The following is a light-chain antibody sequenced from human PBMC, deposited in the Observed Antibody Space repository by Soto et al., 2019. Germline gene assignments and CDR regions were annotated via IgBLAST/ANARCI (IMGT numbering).Light chain of an antibody. J-gene: IGKJ4*01. Sequence: DIVMTQSPLSLPVTPGEPASISCRSSQSLLHSNGYNYLDWYLQKPGQSPQLLIYLGSNRASGVPDMFSGSGSGTDFTLKISRVEAEDVGVYYCMQALQPLTFGGGTKVEIK. V-gene: IGKV2-28*01. CDR1: QSLLHSNGYNY. CDR3: MQALQPLT. CDR2: LGS.